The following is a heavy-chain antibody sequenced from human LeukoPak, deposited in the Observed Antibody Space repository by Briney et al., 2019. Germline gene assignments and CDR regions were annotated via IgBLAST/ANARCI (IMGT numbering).Heavy chain of an antibody. J-gene: IGHJ4*02. D-gene: IGHD6-19*01. CDR3: AKDSDGLASRGWSDY. CDR2: IWYDGSNK. CDR1: GFTFSSYG. V-gene: IGHV3-33*06. Sequence: GRSLRLSCAASGFTFSSYGMHWVRQAPGKGLEWVAVIWYDGSNKYYADSVKGRFTISRDNSKNTLYLQMNSLRAEDTAVYYCAKDSDGLASRGWSDYWGQGTLVTVSS.